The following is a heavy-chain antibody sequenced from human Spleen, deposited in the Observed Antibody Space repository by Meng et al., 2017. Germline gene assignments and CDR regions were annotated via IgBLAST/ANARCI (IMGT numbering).Heavy chain of an antibody. Sequence: QVPRVQDGAGVKEPGASVKVSCKPSGYPSTAYYIHWVRQAPGQGLEWMGHIIPNSGDTLYAPKFQGRVSMTADTSIGTAYVELSGLRSDDTAIYYCVRDENISLGKLFGDYWGQGTLVTVSS. V-gene: IGHV1-2*06. CDR2: IIPNSGDT. CDR3: VRDENISLGKLFGDY. D-gene: IGHD2-21*01. CDR1: GYPSTAYY. J-gene: IGHJ4*02.